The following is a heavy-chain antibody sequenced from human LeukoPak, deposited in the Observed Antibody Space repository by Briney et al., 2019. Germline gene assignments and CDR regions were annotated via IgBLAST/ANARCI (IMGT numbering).Heavy chain of an antibody. V-gene: IGHV4-4*09. CDR2: IYTSGST. CDR1: GGSISSYY. D-gene: IGHD3-10*01. CDR3: ARHMVRGTAGDAFDI. J-gene: IGHJ3*02. Sequence: PSETLSLTCTVSGGSISSYYWSWIRQPPGKGLEWIGYIYTSGSTNYNPSLKSRVTISVDTSKNQFSLKLSSVTAADTAVCYCARHMVRGTAGDAFDIWGQGTMVTVSS.